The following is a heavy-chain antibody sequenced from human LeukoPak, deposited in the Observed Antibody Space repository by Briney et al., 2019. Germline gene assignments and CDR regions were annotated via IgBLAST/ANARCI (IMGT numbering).Heavy chain of an antibody. CDR2: INHSGST. CDR3: ARQNFWSGYVDY. Sequence: SETLSLTCAVYGGSFSGYYWSWIRQPPGKGLEWIGEINHSGSTNYNPSLKSRVTISVDTSKNQFSLKLSSATAADTAVYYCARQNFWSGYVDYWGQGTLVTVSS. V-gene: IGHV4-34*01. J-gene: IGHJ4*02. CDR1: GGSFSGYY. D-gene: IGHD3-3*01.